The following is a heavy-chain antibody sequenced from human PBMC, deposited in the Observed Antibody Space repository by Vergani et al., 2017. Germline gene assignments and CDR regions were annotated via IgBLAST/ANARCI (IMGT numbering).Heavy chain of an antibody. D-gene: IGHD3-10*01. CDR3: ARVLGFGELLPDAFDI. J-gene: IGHJ3*02. CDR1: GGSISSSSYY. V-gene: IGHV4-39*07. CDR2: IYYSGST. Sequence: QLQLQESGPGLVKPSETLSLTCTVSGGSISSSSYYWGWLRQPPGKGLEWIGSIYYSGSTYYNPSLKSRVTISVDTSKNQFSLKLSSVTAADTSVYYCARVLGFGELLPDAFDIWGQGTMVTVSS.